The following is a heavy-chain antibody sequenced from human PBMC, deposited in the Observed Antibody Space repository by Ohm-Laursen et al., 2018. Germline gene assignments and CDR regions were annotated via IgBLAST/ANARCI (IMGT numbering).Heavy chain of an antibody. CDR3: AKGGATAGY. CDR1: GFTFNTYA. Sequence: SLRLSCAASGFTFNTYAMHWVRQAPGKGLEWVSGISWNSGSIGYADSVKGRFTISRDNAKNSLYLQMNSLRAEDTAVYYCAKGGATAGYWGQGTLVTVSS. CDR2: ISWNSGSI. V-gene: IGHV3-9*01. D-gene: IGHD1-26*01. J-gene: IGHJ4*02.